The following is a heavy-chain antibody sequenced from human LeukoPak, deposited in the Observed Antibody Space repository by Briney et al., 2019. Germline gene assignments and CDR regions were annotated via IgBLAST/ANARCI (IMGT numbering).Heavy chain of an antibody. D-gene: IGHD1-14*01. J-gene: IGHJ4*02. V-gene: IGHV4-59*08. Sequence: PSETLSLTCGVSGGSVSSYYWSWIRQSPGKGLEWIGYIHNSGGTNYNPSLKSRVTGFVDTSKNQVSLRLSSGTAADTAVYYCARHGTISSESYFDYWGQGALVTVSS. CDR2: IHNSGGT. CDR1: GGSVSSYY. CDR3: ARHGTISSESYFDY.